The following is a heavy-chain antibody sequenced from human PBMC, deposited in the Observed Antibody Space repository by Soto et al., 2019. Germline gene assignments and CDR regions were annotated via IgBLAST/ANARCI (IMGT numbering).Heavy chain of an antibody. J-gene: IGHJ2*01. CDR1: GGSISSGGYY. V-gene: IGHV4-31*03. CDR2: IYYSGST. D-gene: IGHD2-21*01. CDR3: ARDTIVVGPYWYFDL. Sequence: QVQLQESGPGLVKPSQTLSLTCTVSGGSISSGGYYWSWIRQHPGKGLEWIGYIYYSGSTYYNPSLKSRVTISVDTSKNQFSLKLSSVTAADTAVYYCARDTIVVGPYWYFDLWGRGTLVTVSS.